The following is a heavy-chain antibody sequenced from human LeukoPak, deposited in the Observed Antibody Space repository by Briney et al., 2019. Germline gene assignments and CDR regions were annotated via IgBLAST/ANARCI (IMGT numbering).Heavy chain of an antibody. Sequence: ASVKVSCKASGGTFSSYAISWVRQAPGQGLEWMGGIIPIFGTANYAQKFQGRVTITADESTSTAYMELSSLRSEDTAVYYCAAYYYDILTSYSSLDVRFDYWGQGTLVTVSS. CDR3: AAYYYDILTSYSSLDVRFDY. CDR1: GGTFSSYA. J-gene: IGHJ4*02. D-gene: IGHD3-9*01. V-gene: IGHV1-69*01. CDR2: IIPIFGTA.